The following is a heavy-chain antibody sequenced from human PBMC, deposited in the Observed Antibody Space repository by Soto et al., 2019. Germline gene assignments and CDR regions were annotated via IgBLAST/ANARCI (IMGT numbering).Heavy chain of an antibody. J-gene: IGHJ6*02. D-gene: IGHD3-10*01. V-gene: IGHV4-34*01. CDR1: GGSFSGYY. CDR2: INHSGST. CDR3: ARGVRVKYYYYYYGVDV. Sequence: PSETLSLTCAVYGGSFSGYYWSWIRQPPGKGLEWIGEINHSGSTNYNPSLKSRVTISVDTSKNQFSLKLSSVTAADTAVYYCARGVRVKYYYYYYGVDVWGQGTTVTVSS.